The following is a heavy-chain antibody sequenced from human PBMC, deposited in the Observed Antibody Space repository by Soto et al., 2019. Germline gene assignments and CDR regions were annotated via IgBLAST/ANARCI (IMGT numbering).Heavy chain of an antibody. V-gene: IGHV4-61*01. D-gene: IGHD2-15*01. Sequence: KPSETLSLTCTVSGGSVSSGSYYWSWIRQPPGKGLEWIGYIYYSGSTNYNPSLKSRVTISVDTSKNQFSLKLSSVTAADTAVYYCAREGTKGYCSGGSCYSTYYFDYWGQGTLVTV. CDR3: AREGTKGYCSGGSCYSTYYFDY. J-gene: IGHJ4*02. CDR1: GGSVSSGSYY. CDR2: IYYSGST.